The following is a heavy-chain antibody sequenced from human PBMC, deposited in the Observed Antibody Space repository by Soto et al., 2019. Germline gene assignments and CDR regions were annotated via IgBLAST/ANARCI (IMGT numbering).Heavy chain of an antibody. CDR1: GFTFSDYY. CDR2: ISSSGSTI. D-gene: IGHD2-15*01. J-gene: IGHJ5*02. CDR3: ARVHSPRLYCSGGSCYPGWFDP. V-gene: IGHV3-11*01. Sequence: QVQLVESGGGLVKPGGSLRLSCAASGFTFSDYYMSWIRQAPGKGLEWVSYISSSGSTIYYADSVKGRFTISRDNAKNSLYLQMNSLRAEDTAVYYCARVHSPRLYCSGGSCYPGWFDPWGQGTLVTVSS.